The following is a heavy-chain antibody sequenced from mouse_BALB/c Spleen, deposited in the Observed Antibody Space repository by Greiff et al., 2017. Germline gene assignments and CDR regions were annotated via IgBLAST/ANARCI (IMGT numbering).Heavy chain of an antibody. V-gene: IGHV1S81*02. J-gene: IGHJ3*01. Sequence: QVQLQQSGAELVKPGASVKLSCKASGYTFTSYYMYWVKQRPGQGLEWIGEINPSNGGTNFNEKFKSKATLTVDKSSSTAYMQLSSLTSEDSAVYYCTVWWLLRGFAYWGQGTLVTVSA. D-gene: IGHD2-3*01. CDR3: TVWWLLRGFAY. CDR2: INPSNGGT. CDR1: GYTFTSYY.